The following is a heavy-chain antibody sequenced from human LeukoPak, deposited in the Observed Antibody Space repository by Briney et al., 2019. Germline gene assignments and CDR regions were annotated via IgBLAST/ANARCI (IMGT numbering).Heavy chain of an antibody. CDR2: IYYSGST. CDR3: ARGPGSETLDFDC. CDR1: GGSISSSSYY. D-gene: IGHD3-10*01. Sequence: SETLSLTCTVSGGSISSSSYYWGWIRQPPGKGLEWIGSIYYSGSTYYNPSLKSRVTISVDTSKNQFSLKLSSVTAADTAVYYCARGPGSETLDFDCWGQGILVSVSS. J-gene: IGHJ4*02. V-gene: IGHV4-39*07.